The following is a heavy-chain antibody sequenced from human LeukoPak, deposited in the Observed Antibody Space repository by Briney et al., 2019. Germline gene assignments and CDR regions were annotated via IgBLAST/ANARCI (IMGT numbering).Heavy chain of an antibody. Sequence: GRSLRLSCAATGFTFSNYAIHWGRQAPGKGLEWVAFISDDGSRQHYADSVKGRFTISRDNSKNTLYLQMTSLRAEDTAVYYCAKDIGGYCSGGSCWTFDYWGQGTLVTVSS. CDR2: ISDDGSRQ. J-gene: IGHJ4*02. CDR1: GFTFSNYA. D-gene: IGHD2-15*01. V-gene: IGHV3-30-3*01. CDR3: AKDIGGYCSGGSCWTFDY.